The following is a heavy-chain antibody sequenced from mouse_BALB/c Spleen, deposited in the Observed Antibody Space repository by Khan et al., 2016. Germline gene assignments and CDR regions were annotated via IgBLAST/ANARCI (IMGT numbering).Heavy chain of an antibody. CDR2: IWGDGRT. V-gene: IGHV2-6-7*01. Sequence: QVQLKESGPGLVAPSQSLSITCTVTGFSLTGYGVNWVRQPPGKGLEWLGMIWGDGRTDYNPALKSRLSISKDNSKSQVFLEMNSLQTDDTARYYCARVWGDYWGQGTSVTVSS. CDR3: ARVWGDY. J-gene: IGHJ4*01. CDR1: GFSLTGYG. D-gene: IGHD1-1*02.